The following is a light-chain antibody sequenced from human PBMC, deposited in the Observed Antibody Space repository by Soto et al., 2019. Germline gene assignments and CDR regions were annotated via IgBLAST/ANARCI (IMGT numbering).Light chain of an antibody. CDR1: QGVSSS. J-gene: IGKJ1*01. V-gene: IGKV1-5*03. CDR3: QQYNSYSWT. CDR2: KAS. Sequence: MTQSPATLSVSPGEGVTLSCRASQGVSSSLAWYHQQPGKAPKLLIYKASSLESGVPSRFSGSGSGTEFTLTISSLQPDDFATYYCQQYNSYSWTFGQGTKVDI.